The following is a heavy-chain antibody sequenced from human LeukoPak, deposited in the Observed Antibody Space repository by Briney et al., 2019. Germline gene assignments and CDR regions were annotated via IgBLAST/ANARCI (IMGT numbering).Heavy chain of an antibody. CDR2: ISGSGRST. D-gene: IGHD2-2*01. CDR1: GFTFSSYA. CDR3: AEVREPAAIHYGMDV. V-gene: IGHV3-23*01. Sequence: GGSLRLSCAASGFTFSSYAMSWVRQAPGMGLEWVSGISGSGRSTYYTDSVKGRFTISRDNSNNTLYLQMNSLRVEDTAVYYCAEVREPAAIHYGMDVWGQGTTVTVSS. J-gene: IGHJ6*02.